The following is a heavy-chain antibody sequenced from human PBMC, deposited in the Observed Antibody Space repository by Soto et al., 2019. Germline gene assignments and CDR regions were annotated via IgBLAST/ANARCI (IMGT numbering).Heavy chain of an antibody. Sequence: SLRLSCAASAFTFSSFGMHWVRQAPGKGLEWVAVISDDGSNENYADSVKGRFTISRDSSKNTLYLQMNSLRAEDTAVYYCAKYTLGSNYNYGVDVWGQGTTVTVSS. CDR2: ISDDGSNE. J-gene: IGHJ6*02. CDR3: AKYTLGSNYNYGVDV. D-gene: IGHD3-10*01. CDR1: AFTFSSFG. V-gene: IGHV3-30*18.